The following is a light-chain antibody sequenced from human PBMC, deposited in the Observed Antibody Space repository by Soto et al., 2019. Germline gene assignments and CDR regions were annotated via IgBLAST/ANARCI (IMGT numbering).Light chain of an antibody. Sequence: EVVLTQSPATLSVSPGEVATLSCRASQSVSIKLAWYQQKPGQAPRLLIYDTSTRATGIPARFSGSGSGTDFTLTISSLEPEDFAVYYCQQRSNWPIIFGQGTRLEIK. CDR2: DTS. CDR3: QQRSNWPII. J-gene: IGKJ5*01. V-gene: IGKV3-11*01. CDR1: QSVSIK.